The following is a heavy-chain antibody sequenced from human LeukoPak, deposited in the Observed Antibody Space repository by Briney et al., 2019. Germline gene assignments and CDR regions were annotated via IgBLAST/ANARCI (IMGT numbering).Heavy chain of an antibody. CDR1: GYTFTSYG. D-gene: IGHD1-26*01. J-gene: IGHJ4*02. Sequence: ASVKVSCKASGYTFTSYGISWVRQAPGQGLEWMGWISAYNGDTNYAQKLQGRVTMTTDTSTSTAYMELRSLRSDDTAVYYCARVAGVGATRGAIDYWGQGTLVTVSS. CDR2: ISAYNGDT. CDR3: ARVAGVGATRGAIDY. V-gene: IGHV1-18*01.